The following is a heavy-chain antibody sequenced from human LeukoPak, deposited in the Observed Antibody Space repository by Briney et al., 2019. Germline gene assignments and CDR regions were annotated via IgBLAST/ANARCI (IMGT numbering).Heavy chain of an antibody. V-gene: IGHV3-33*01. Sequence: PGRSLRLSCAASGFTFSSYGMHWVRQAPGKGLEWVAVIWYDGSNKYYADSVKGRFTISRDNSKNTLYLRMNSLRAEDTAVYYCARDAKAMVRYYYYGMDVWGQGTTVTVSS. J-gene: IGHJ6*02. CDR1: GFTFSSYG. CDR2: IWYDGSNK. D-gene: IGHD5-18*01. CDR3: ARDAKAMVRYYYYGMDV.